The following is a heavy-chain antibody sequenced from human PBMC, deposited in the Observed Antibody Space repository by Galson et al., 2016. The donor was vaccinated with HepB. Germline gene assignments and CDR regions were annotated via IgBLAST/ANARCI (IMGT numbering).Heavy chain of an antibody. CDR2: VSDRGST. V-gene: IGHV4-59*01. Sequence: SETLSLTCKVSGGSISTSYWSWIRQPPGKGLEWIGYVSDRGSTDYNPSLMSRVTISGDTSKNEVSLKLRSVTAADTAVYCCARSGARLAVPGTRWFDPWGQGTLVTVSS. CDR3: ARSGARLAVPGTRWFDP. D-gene: IGHD6-19*01. J-gene: IGHJ5*02. CDR1: GGSISTSY.